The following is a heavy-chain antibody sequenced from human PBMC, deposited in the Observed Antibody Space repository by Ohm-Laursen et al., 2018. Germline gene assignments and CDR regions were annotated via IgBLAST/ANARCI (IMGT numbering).Heavy chain of an antibody. CDR1: GFIFSTYA. J-gene: IGHJ4*02. CDR3: AKGTTDVDY. D-gene: IGHD1-1*01. CDR2: ISGSGRST. Sequence: SLRLSCAASGFIFSTYAMSWVRQAPGKGLELVTDISGSGRSTYYADSVKGRFTIPRDNSKNTLYLQMNSLRAEDTAVYYCAKGTTDVDYWGQGTLVTVSS. V-gene: IGHV3-23*01.